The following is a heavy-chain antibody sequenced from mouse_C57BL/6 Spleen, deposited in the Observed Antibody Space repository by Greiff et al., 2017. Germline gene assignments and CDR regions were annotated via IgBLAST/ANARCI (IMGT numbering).Heavy chain of an antibody. Sequence: EVMLVESGGGLVKPGGSLKLSCAASGFTFSDYGMHWVRQAPEKGLEWVAYISSGSSTIYYADTVKGRFTISRNNAKNTLFLQMTRLRSEATAMYFCANPRKDYYAMDYWGQGTSVTVSS. CDR2: ISSGSSTI. CDR1: GFTFSDYG. V-gene: IGHV5-17*01. CDR3: ANPRKDYYAMDY. J-gene: IGHJ4*01.